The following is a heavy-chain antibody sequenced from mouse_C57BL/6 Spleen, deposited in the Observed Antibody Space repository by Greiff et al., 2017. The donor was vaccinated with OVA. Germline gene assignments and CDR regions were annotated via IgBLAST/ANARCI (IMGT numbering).Heavy chain of an antibody. V-gene: IGHV5-17*01. Sequence: EVQLVESGGGLVKPGGSLKLSCAASGFTFSDYGMHWVRQAPEKGLEWVAYISSGRSTIYYADTVKGRFTISRDNAKNTLFLQMTSLRSEDTAMYYCARQRPYAMDYWGQGTSVTVSS. CDR2: ISSGRSTI. CDR1: GFTFSDYG. J-gene: IGHJ4*01. CDR3: ARQRPYAMDY.